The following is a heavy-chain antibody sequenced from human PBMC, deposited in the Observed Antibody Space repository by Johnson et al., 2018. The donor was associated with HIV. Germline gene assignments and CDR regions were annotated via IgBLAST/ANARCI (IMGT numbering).Heavy chain of an antibody. D-gene: IGHD2-21*01. J-gene: IGHJ3*02. CDR1: GFTFSSYG. Sequence: QVQLVESGGGVVQPGRSLKLSCAASGFTFSSYGMHWVRQAPGKGLEWVAFIRYDGSNNYYADSVKGRFTISRDNSKNTLYLQMNSLRAEDTAVYYCAKDTIAGVKGDSLIWGQGTMVTVSS. CDR2: IRYDGSNN. CDR3: AKDTIAGVKGDSLI. V-gene: IGHV3-30*02.